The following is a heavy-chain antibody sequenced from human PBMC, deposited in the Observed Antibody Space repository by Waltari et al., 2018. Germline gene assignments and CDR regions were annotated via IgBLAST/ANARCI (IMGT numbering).Heavy chain of an antibody. D-gene: IGHD3-16*01. J-gene: IGHJ4*02. CDR2: NIAHNGDT. V-gene: IGHV1-18*01. CDR3: ARDLGVAY. Sequence: VKKPGASVKVSCKASGYTFISYGISWVRQAPGQGLEWMGWNIAHNGDTNYAQNHQGRGTMTTDTSTSTGYVELRSLRSDDTAVYYCARDLGVAYWGRGTLVTVSS. CDR1: GYTFISYG.